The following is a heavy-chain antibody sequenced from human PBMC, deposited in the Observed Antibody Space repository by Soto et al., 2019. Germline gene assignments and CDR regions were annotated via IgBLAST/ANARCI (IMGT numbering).Heavy chain of an antibody. CDR1: GFTFSSYG. CDR2: MSNDGTSR. D-gene: IGHD4-4*01. Sequence: QVHLVESGGGVVQPGRSLRLSCAASGFTFSSYGMHWVRQAPGKGLEWVAVMSNDGTSRFYADSVKGRFTISRDNSKNTLYLQMNSLRAEDTAIYYCAKVRVKDYYYYAMDVWGQGTTVTVS. CDR3: AKVRVKDYYYYAMDV. J-gene: IGHJ6*02. V-gene: IGHV3-30*18.